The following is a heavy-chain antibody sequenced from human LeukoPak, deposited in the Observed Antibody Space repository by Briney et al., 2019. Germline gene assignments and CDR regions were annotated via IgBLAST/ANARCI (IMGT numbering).Heavy chain of an antibody. J-gene: IGHJ4*02. Sequence: GGTLRLSCAASGFTFSNYGMHWVRLAPGKGLEWGSFIRYDGGNKWYADSVKGRFTASRDNSKNTPYLQMNSLTTEDTAVYYCAKDPGAKYYFDYWGQGTPVTVSS. V-gene: IGHV3-30*02. CDR1: GFTFSNYG. CDR3: AKDPGAKYYFDY. D-gene: IGHD3-10*01. CDR2: IRYDGGNK.